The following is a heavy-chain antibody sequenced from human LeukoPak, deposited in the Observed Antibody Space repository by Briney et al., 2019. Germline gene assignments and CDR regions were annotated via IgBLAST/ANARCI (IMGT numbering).Heavy chain of an antibody. CDR2: IYHTGST. Sequence: PSETLSLTCTISGGSVSDYYWSWIRQSPGKGLEWIGYIYHTGSTSYSPSLKSRVTISADTSQNQFSLKLSSVTAADTAVYYCARERGHYYGSGFVAWGQGTMVTVSS. CDR3: ARERGHYYGSGFVA. D-gene: IGHD3-10*01. CDR1: GGSVSDYY. J-gene: IGHJ3*01. V-gene: IGHV4-59*02.